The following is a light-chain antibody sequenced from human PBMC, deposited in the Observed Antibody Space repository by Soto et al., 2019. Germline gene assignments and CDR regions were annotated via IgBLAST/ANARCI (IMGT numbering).Light chain of an antibody. CDR1: QSVSSY. Sequence: EIVLTQSPATLSLSPGERATLSCRASQSVSSYLAWYQQKPGRAPRLLIYDASNGATGIPARFSGSGSGTDFTLTISSLEPEDFAVYYCQQRSNWPLTFGGGTKVDIK. J-gene: IGKJ4*01. CDR2: DAS. CDR3: QQRSNWPLT. V-gene: IGKV3-11*01.